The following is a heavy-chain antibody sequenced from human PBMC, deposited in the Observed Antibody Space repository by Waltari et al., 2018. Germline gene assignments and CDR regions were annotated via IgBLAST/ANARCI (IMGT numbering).Heavy chain of an antibody. Sequence: QVQLQESGTRRVMPSEPLSLTCTVSGGSINSSSTSWIRQSPGKGLAWIGYIYDTGSTHYNPSLKSRVTMSVDTSKNQFSLKLSSVTAADTAVYYCARTNAGLDYWGQGTLVTVSS. CDR2: IYDTGST. CDR1: GGSINSSS. J-gene: IGHJ4*02. V-gene: IGHV4-59*08. CDR3: ARTNAGLDY.